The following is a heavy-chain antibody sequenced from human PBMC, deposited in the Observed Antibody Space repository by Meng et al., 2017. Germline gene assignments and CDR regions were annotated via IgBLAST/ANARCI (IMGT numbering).Heavy chain of an antibody. Sequence: EVPLVGSGGGLVKPWGSLRLCCEGSGFTFSNAYMTWVRQVPGKRLEWVGRIKSKPDGETIDYAAPVKGRFTISRDDSRNTVYLQMNSLKTEDTAVYYCSGHIDYWGQGTLVTVSS. D-gene: IGHD2-15*01. CDR2: IKSKPDGETI. CDR1: GFTFSNAY. V-gene: IGHV3-15*01. J-gene: IGHJ4*02. CDR3: SGHIDY.